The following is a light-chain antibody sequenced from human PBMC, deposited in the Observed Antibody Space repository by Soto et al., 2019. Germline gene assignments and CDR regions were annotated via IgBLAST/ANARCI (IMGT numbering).Light chain of an antibody. CDR1: QGISSY. V-gene: IGKV1-9*01. CDR2: AAS. CDR3: QRLKSYPLT. Sequence: IQLTQSPSSLSASVGDRVTITCRASQGISSYLAWYQQKQGRAPELLISAASTLQSGVPSRFSGSGSGTDFTLTIISLQPEDFATYYCQRLKSYPLTFGGGTKVEIK. J-gene: IGKJ4*01.